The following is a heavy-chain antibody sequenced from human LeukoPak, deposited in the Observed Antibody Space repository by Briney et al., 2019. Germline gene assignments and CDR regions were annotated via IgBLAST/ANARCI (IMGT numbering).Heavy chain of an antibody. J-gene: IGHJ6*02. CDR3: ARDCGIAASTYYYYGMDV. Sequence: ASVKVSCKASGYTFTSYGISWVRQAPGQGLEWMGWISAYNGNTNYAQKLQGRVTMTTGTSTSTAYMELRSLRSDDTAVYYCARDCGIAASTYYYYGMDVWGQGTTVTVPS. D-gene: IGHD6-13*01. CDR2: ISAYNGNT. CDR1: GYTFTSYG. V-gene: IGHV1-18*01.